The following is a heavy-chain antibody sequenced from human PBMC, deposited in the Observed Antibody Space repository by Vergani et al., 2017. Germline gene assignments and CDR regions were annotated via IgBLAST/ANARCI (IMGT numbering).Heavy chain of an antibody. J-gene: IGHJ5*01. Sequence: QVQLQESGPGLVKPSETLSLTCSVSGDSMNTYYWTWIRQPPGKGLGWIGYIYDSGDTKYNPSLKSRVTMSLDTSKNQFSLNLYSVTAADTAVYYCARGALWWLRQIDSWGQGTLVTVSS. D-gene: IGHD2-21*01. CDR3: ARGALWWLRQIDS. CDR2: IYDSGDT. CDR1: GDSMNTYY. V-gene: IGHV4-59*01.